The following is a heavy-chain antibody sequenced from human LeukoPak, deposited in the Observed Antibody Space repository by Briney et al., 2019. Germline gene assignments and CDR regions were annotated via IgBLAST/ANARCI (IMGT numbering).Heavy chain of an antibody. CDR1: GFTFSDHY. D-gene: IGHD3-22*01. CDR3: ARDDSGPRNKYYYESTGFYSRPYYLDY. J-gene: IGHJ4*02. V-gene: IGHV3-11*04. CDR2: ISSSASTI. Sequence: GGSLRLSCAASGFTFSDHYMSWIRQAPGKGLESVAYISSSASTIFYADSVKGRFTISRDNAKNSLYLQMDSLRAADTAVYYCARDDSGPRNKYYYESTGFYSRPYYLDYWGQGALVTVSS.